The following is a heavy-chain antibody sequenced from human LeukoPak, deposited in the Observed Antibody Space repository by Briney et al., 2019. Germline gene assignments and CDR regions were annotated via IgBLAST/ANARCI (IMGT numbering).Heavy chain of an antibody. CDR1: GYTFTNYD. D-gene: IGHD6-13*01. J-gene: IGHJ4*02. CDR3: ARGVWGSSSPLDY. Sequence: ASVKVSCKTSGYTFTNYDINWVRQAPGQGPEWMGLMNPHSGNTGYAQNFRGRVTITKNPSISTAYMELISLRSEDTAMYYCARGVWGSSSPLDYWGQGTLVTVSS. V-gene: IGHV1-8*03. CDR2: MNPHSGNT.